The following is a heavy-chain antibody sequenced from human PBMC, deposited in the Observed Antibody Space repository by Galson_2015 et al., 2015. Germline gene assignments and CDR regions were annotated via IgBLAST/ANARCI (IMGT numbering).Heavy chain of an antibody. CDR1: GYTFTTYF. CDR3: ARDPAEHCSTTSCSWNWFDP. Sequence: SVKVSCKASGYTFTTYFMHWVRQAPGQGLEWMGWISAYNDNTNYAQKFQGRVTITTDTSTTTVYMDMRSLTSDDTAVYYCARDPAEHCSTTSCSWNWFDPWGQGTLVTVSS. J-gene: IGHJ5*02. D-gene: IGHD2-2*01. V-gene: IGHV1-18*04. CDR2: ISAYNDNT.